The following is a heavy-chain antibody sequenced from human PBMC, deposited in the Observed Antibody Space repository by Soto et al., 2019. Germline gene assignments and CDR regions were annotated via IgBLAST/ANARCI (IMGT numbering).Heavy chain of an antibody. CDR3: ARQDRYDYYDTSGVEY. CDR2: IIPIFGTA. Sequence: SSVNVSCKTSGDTLSVYAISWVLQAPGQGLEWMGGIIPIFGTANYAQKFQGRVTITADESTSTAYMEMSSLRSEETAVYYCARQDRYDYYDTSGVEYWGQGTLVTVSS. V-gene: IGHV1-69*13. CDR1: GDTLSVYA. D-gene: IGHD3-22*01. J-gene: IGHJ1*01.